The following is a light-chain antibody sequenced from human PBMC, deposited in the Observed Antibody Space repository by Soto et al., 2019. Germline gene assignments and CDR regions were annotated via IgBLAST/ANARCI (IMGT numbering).Light chain of an antibody. J-gene: IGKJ1*01. CDR2: GAS. CDR3: QQYGSSPET. V-gene: IGKV3-20*01. Sequence: EILMTQSPVTLSLSPGERATLSCRAGESVSSNLAWYQQKPGQAPRLLIYGASSRATGIPDRFSGSGSGTDFTLTISRLEPEDFAVYYCQQYGSSPETFGQGTKVDI. CDR1: ESVSSN.